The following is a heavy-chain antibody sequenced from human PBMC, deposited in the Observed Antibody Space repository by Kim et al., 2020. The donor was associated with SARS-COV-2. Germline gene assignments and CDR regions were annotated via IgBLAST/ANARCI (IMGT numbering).Heavy chain of an antibody. J-gene: IGHJ5*02. Sequence: SETLSLTCTVSGDSVSSGSYFWSWIRQPPGKGLEWIGYIYYTGSSKYNPSLKSRVTISVDTSKNQFSLKLTSVAAADTAVYYCARGRMTYFYDTSSPLSWFDPWGQGTLVTVSS. CDR1: GDSVSSGSYF. V-gene: IGHV4-61*01. CDR2: IYYTGSS. CDR3: ARGRMTYFYDTSSPLSWFDP. D-gene: IGHD3-22*01.